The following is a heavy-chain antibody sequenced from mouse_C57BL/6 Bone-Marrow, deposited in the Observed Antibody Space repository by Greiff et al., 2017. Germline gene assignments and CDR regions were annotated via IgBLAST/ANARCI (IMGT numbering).Heavy chain of an antibody. CDR3: AREKVITTVEDY. Sequence: QVQLQQPGAELVQPGASVKMSCKASGYTFTSYWITWVQQRPGQGLEWIGDIYPGSGSTNYNEKFKSKATLTVDTSSSTAYMQLSSLTSEDSAVEYCAREKVITTVEDYWGQGTTLTVSS. J-gene: IGHJ2*01. CDR1: GYTFTSYW. D-gene: IGHD1-1*01. V-gene: IGHV1-55*01. CDR2: IYPGSGST.